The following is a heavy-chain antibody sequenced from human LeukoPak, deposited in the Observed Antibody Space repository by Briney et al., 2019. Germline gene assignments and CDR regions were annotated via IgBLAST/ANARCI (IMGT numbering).Heavy chain of an antibody. J-gene: IGHJ6*03. CDR3: AKARSLLRFLEWSPSSYYYYYYMDV. D-gene: IGHD3-3*01. Sequence: GGSLRLSCAASGFTFSSYGMHWVRQAPGKGLEWVAFIRYDGSNKYYADSVKGRFTISRDNSKNTLYLQMNSLRAEDTAVYYCAKARSLLRFLEWSPSSYYYYYYMDVWGKGTTVTVSS. V-gene: IGHV3-30*02. CDR2: IRYDGSNK. CDR1: GFTFSSYG.